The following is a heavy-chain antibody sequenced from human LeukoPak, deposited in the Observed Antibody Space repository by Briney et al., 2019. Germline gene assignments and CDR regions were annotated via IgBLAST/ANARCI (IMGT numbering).Heavy chain of an antibody. CDR3: ARADFWSGQAHMDV. V-gene: IGHV3-66*02. D-gene: IGHD3-3*01. CDR2: IYSGGST. Sequence: PGGSLRLSCAASGFTVSSNYMSWVRQAPGKGLEWVSVIYSGGSTYYADSVKGRCTISRDNSKNTLYLQMNSLRAEDTAVYYCARADFWSGQAHMDVWGKGTTVTVSS. CDR1: GFTVSSNY. J-gene: IGHJ6*03.